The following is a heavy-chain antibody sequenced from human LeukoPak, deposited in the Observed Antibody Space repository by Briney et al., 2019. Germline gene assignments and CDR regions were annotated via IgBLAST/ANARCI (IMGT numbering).Heavy chain of an antibody. Sequence: VASVKVSCKASGGTFSSYAISWVRQAPGQGLEWMGGIIPIFGTANYAQKFQGRVTITADESTSTAYMELSSLRSEDTAVYYCARVQVGAMEFDIWGQGTMVTVSS. J-gene: IGHJ3*02. CDR2: IIPIFGTA. CDR3: ARVQVGAMEFDI. V-gene: IGHV1-69*13. CDR1: GGTFSSYA. D-gene: IGHD1-26*01.